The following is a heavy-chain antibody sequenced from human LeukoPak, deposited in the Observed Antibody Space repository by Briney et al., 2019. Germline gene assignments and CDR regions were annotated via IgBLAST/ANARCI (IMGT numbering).Heavy chain of an antibody. V-gene: IGHV1-69*04. CDR2: IIPILGIA. CDR3: ARVAYSSSPGDDAFDI. J-gene: IGHJ3*02. D-gene: IGHD6-6*01. CDR1: GGTFSSYA. Sequence: SVKVSCKASGGTFSSYAISWVRQAPGQGLEWMGRIIPILGIANYAQKFQGRVTITTDEPTSTAYMELSSLRSEDTAVYYCARVAYSSSPGDDAFDIWGQGTMVTVSS.